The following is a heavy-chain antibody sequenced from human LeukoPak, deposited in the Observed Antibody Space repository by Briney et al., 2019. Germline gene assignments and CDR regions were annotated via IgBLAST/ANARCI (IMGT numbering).Heavy chain of an antibody. J-gene: IGHJ4*02. CDR2: ITGSGGST. Sequence: GGSLRLSCAASGFTFSNYAMTWVRQAPGKGLEWVSAITGSGGSTFYADSVKGRFTISRDSSKNTLYLQMNSLRGEDTAVYYCAKSRQVQQFFRFDSWGQGTLVTVSS. D-gene: IGHD6-13*01. CDR1: GFTFSNYA. V-gene: IGHV3-23*01. CDR3: AKSRQVQQFFRFDS.